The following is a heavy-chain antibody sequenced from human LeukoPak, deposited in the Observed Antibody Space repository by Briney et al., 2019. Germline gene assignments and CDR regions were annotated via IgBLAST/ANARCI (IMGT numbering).Heavy chain of an antibody. D-gene: IGHD3-10*01. J-gene: IGHJ3*02. CDR1: GYTFTSYD. V-gene: IGHV1-8*01. CDR3: ARGNGGGLLWFGEVAAFDI. Sequence: ASVKVSCKASGYTFTSYDINWVRQATGQGLEWMGWMNPNSGNTGYAQKFQGRVTMTRNTSISTAYMELSSLRSEDTAVYYCARGNGGGLLWFGEVAAFDIWGQGTMVIVSS. CDR2: MNPNSGNT.